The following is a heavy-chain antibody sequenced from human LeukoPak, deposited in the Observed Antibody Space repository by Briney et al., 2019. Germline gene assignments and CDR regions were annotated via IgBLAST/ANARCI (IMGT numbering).Heavy chain of an antibody. CDR2: INPNSGGT. J-gene: IGHJ4*02. V-gene: IGHV1-2*02. CDR1: GYTFTGYY. D-gene: IGHD3-22*01. Sequence: ASVKVSCKASGYTFTGYYMHWVRQAPGQGLEWRGWINPNSGGTNYAQKFQGRVTMTRDTSISTAYMELSRLRSDDTAVYYCARGSSGYYYFDYWGQGTLVTVSS. CDR3: ARGSSGYYYFDY.